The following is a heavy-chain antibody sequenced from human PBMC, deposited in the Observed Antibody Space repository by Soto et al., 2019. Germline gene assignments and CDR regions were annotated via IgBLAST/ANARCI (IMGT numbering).Heavy chain of an antibody. D-gene: IGHD3-10*01. CDR2: IIPIFGTA. J-gene: IGHJ6*02. V-gene: IGHV1-69*13. CDR1: GGTFSSYA. Sequence: GASVKVSCKASGGTFSSYAISWVRQAPGQGLEWMGGIIPIFGTANYAQKFQGRVTITADESTSTAYMELSSLRSEDTAVYYCARDSGVTVRGVIIYYYGMDVWGQGTTVTVSS. CDR3: ARDSGVTVRGVIIYYYGMDV.